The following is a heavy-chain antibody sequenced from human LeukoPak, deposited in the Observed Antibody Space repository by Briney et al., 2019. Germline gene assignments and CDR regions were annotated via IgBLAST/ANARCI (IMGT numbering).Heavy chain of an antibody. Sequence: PGGSLRLSCAASGFTFGTFAMHWVRQAPRKGLEWVAVMSYDGSNKYYADSVKGRFTISSDNSKNTLYLQMNSLRSEDTAVYYCARGHGGIVVVVRDAFDIWGQGTMVIVSS. V-gene: IGHV3-30-3*01. CDR1: GFTFGTFA. CDR2: MSYDGSNK. CDR3: ARGHGGIVVVVRDAFDI. J-gene: IGHJ3*02. D-gene: IGHD2-15*01.